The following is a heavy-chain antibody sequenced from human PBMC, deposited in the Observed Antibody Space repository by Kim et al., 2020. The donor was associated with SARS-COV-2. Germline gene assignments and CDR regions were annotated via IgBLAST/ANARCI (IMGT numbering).Heavy chain of an antibody. CDR2: INTDTMKS. V-gene: IGHV7-4-1*02. Sequence: ASVKVSCKASGYSFTDYGINWVRQAPGRGLQWMGWINTDTMKSTYAQAFTGRFDFSLDTSVRTAYLQISSLNTDDTAVYYCARKLRGGYSLDYWGQGTLVPVSS. J-gene: IGHJ4*02. CDR3: ARKLRGGYSLDY. CDR1: GYSFTDYG. D-gene: IGHD2-15*01.